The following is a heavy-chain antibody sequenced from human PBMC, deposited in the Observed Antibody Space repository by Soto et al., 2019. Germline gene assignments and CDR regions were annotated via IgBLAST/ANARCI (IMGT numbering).Heavy chain of an antibody. CDR3: ARGGYCSSTSCYWGSGMDV. CDR1: GDSVSSNSAA. V-gene: IGHV6-1*01. Sequence: SQTLSLTCAISGDSVSSNSAALNLIMQSPSRGLEWLGRTYYRSKWYNDYAVSVKSRITINPDTSKNQFSLQLNSVTPEDTAVYYCARGGYCSSTSCYWGSGMDVWGQGTTVTVSS. D-gene: IGHD2-2*01. J-gene: IGHJ6*02. CDR2: TYYRSKWYN.